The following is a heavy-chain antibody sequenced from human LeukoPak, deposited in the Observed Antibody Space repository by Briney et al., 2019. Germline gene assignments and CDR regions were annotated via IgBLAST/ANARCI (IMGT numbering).Heavy chain of an antibody. CDR3: ASGFPTLGYCSGGSCYSLDY. D-gene: IGHD2-15*01. CDR1: GGSFSGYY. V-gene: IGHV4-34*01. Sequence: SETLSLTCAVDGGSFSGYYWSWIRQPPGKGLEWIGEINHSGSTNYNPSLKSRVTISVDTSKNQFSLKLSSVTAADTAVYYCASGFPTLGYCSGGSCYSLDYWGQGTLVTVSS. CDR2: INHSGST. J-gene: IGHJ4*02.